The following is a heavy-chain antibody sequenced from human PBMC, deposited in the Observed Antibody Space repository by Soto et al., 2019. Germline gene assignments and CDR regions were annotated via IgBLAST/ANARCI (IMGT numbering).Heavy chain of an antibody. V-gene: IGHV3-30*18. CDR2: VSYDGNNK. CDR1: GFTFSSYG. J-gene: IGHJ6*02. D-gene: IGHD6-13*01. CDR3: AKDLGQQLVLNYGMDV. Sequence: QVQLVESGGGVVQPGTSLRLSCAPSGFTFSSYGMYWVRQAPGKGLEWVAVVSYDGNNKYYADSVKGRFTISRDNAKNRRYLHMTGLRAEDTAVYYCAKDLGQQLVLNYGMDVWGQGTTVTVSS.